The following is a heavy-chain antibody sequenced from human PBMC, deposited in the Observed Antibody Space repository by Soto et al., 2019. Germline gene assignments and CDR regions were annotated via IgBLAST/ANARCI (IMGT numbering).Heavy chain of an antibody. D-gene: IGHD3-22*01. V-gene: IGHV3-23*01. J-gene: IGHJ6*02. CDR1: GFTFSSYA. CDR3: AKDFITMIVVVTPSYYGMDV. Sequence: PGGSLRLSCAASGFTFSSYAMSWVRQAPGKGLEWVSAISGSGGSTYYADSVKGRFTISRDNSKNTLYLQMNSLRAEDTAVYYCAKDFITMIVVVTPSYYGMDVWGQGTTVTVSS. CDR2: ISGSGGST.